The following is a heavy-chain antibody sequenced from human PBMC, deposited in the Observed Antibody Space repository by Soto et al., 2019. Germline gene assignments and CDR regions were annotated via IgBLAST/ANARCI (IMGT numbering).Heavy chain of an antibody. J-gene: IGHJ5*02. D-gene: IGHD3-3*01. CDR3: ARAVPPGGRVGGLGRWFDP. Sequence: QVQLQESGPGLVKPSQTLSLTCTVSGGSISSGGYYWSWIRQHPGKGLEWIGYIYYSGSTYYNPSLKSRVTISVDTSKNQVSLKLSSVTAADTAVYYCARAVPPGGRVGGLGRWFDPWGQGTLVTVSS. V-gene: IGHV4-31*03. CDR1: GGSISSGGYY. CDR2: IYYSGST.